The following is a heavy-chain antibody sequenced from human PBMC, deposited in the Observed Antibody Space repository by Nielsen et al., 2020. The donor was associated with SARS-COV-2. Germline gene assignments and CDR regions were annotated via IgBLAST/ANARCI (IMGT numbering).Heavy chain of an antibody. V-gene: IGHV1-69*13. J-gene: IGHJ6*03. CDR1: GGTFSSYA. CDR2: IIPIFGTA. CDR3: ARITLVDTAMVAPLPSYYYYYMDV. Sequence: SVKVSCKASGGTFSSYAISWVRQAPGQGLEWMGGIIPIFGTANYAQKFQGRVTITADESTSTAYMGLSSLRSEDTAVYYCARITLVDTAMVAPLPSYYYYYMDVWGKGTTVTVSS. D-gene: IGHD5-18*01.